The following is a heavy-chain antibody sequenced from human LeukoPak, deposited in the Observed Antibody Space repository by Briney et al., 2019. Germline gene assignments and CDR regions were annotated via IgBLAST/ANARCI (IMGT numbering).Heavy chain of an antibody. CDR1: GVSINNDDYY. J-gene: IGHJ3*02. CDR3: ARASYGGNRPRSRAGWAFDI. Sequence: SQTLSLTCTVSGVSINNDDYYWTWVRQEPGKGLEWIGHIYHSGSTNYNPSLKSRVTISVDKSKNQFSLKLSSVTAADTAVYYCARASYGGNRPRSRAGWAFDIWGQGTMVTVSS. V-gene: IGHV4-30-2*01. D-gene: IGHD4-23*01. CDR2: IYHSGST.